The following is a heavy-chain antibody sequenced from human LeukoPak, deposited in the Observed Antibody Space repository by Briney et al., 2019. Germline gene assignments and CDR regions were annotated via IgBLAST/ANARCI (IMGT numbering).Heavy chain of an antibody. Sequence: SETLSLTCTVSGGSISSYYWSWVRQPAGKGLEWIGRIYAGGNTNYNPSLKGRVTMTVDTSKNQFSLKLSSVTAADTAVYYCARRGYYDSLLDYWGQGTLVTVSS. J-gene: IGHJ4*02. CDR1: GGSISSYY. CDR3: ARRGYYDSLLDY. D-gene: IGHD3-22*01. V-gene: IGHV4-4*07. CDR2: IYAGGNT.